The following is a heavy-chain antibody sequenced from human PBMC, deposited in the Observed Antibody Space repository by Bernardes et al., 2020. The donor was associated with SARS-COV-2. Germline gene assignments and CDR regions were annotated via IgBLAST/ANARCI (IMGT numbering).Heavy chain of an antibody. CDR2: ISGFNGNT. V-gene: IGHV1-18*01. Sequence: ASVKVSCKASGYTFPSYVISWFRQAPGQGLEWMGWISGFNGNTNYAQKLQGRVTMTTDTSTSTAYMELRSLRSDDTAVYYWSGGGRTKVPAHWGQGTLVTVSS. CDR3: SGGGRTKVPAH. J-gene: IGHJ4*02. CDR1: GYTFPSYV. D-gene: IGHD1-26*01.